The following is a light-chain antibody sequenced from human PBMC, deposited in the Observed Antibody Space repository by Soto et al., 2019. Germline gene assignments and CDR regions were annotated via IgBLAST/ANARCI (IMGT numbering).Light chain of an antibody. V-gene: IGKV3D-15*01. Sequence: IVMAQSPATLSVSPGERANLSCRASQSVGSNLAWYQQKPGQAPRLLIYGASTRATGIPARFSGSGSGTEFTLTISSLQPDDFATYYCQQYNSYPITFGQGTRLEIK. CDR2: GAS. J-gene: IGKJ5*01. CDR1: QSVGSN. CDR3: QQYNSYPIT.